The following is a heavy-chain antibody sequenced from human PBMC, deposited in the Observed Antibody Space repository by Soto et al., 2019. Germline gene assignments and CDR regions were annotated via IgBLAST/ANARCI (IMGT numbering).Heavy chain of an antibody. CDR1: GDSIRSGNHY. D-gene: IGHD6-13*01. V-gene: IGHV4-30-4*01. CDR2: IYYSGST. Sequence: QVQLQESGPGLVKPSQTLSLTCIVSGDSIRSGNHYWSWVRQTPGKGLEWIGYIYYSGSTYYSPSLKSRVTISVDTSKNQFSLKLSSVTAADTAVYYCARVVGLNVGLAARYNYYAMDVWGQGTMVTVSS. J-gene: IGHJ6*02. CDR3: ARVVGLNVGLAARYNYYAMDV.